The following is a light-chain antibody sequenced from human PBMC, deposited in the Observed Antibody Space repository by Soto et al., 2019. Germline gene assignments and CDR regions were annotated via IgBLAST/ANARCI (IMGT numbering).Light chain of an antibody. CDR3: SSYAGVSTIL. J-gene: IGLJ1*01. V-gene: IGLV2-14*03. Sequence: QSALTQPASVSGSPGQSITISCTASGFYKYVSWYQQHPGKAPKLIIYEVDHRPSGVSDRFSGSKSDHTASLTISGLQAEDEADYYCSSYAGVSTILFGRGTKLTVL. CDR1: GFYKY. CDR2: EVD.